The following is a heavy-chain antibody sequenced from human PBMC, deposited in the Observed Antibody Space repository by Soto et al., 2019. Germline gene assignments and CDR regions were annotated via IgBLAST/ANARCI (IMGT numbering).Heavy chain of an antibody. V-gene: IGHV3-30*18. CDR2: ISYDGSNK. CDR3: AKDVLRFLEWLAFYGMDV. D-gene: IGHD3-3*01. J-gene: IGHJ6*02. CDR1: GLSFSSYG. Sequence: GGSLRLSCAVTGLSFSSYGMHWVRQAPGKRLEWVAVISYDGSNKYYADSVKGRFTISRDNSKNTLYLQMNSLRAEDTAVYYCAKDVLRFLEWLAFYGMDVWGQGTTVTVSS.